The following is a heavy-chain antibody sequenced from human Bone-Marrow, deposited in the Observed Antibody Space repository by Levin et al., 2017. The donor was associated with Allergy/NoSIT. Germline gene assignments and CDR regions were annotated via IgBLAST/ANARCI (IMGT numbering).Heavy chain of an antibody. V-gene: IGHV1-2*02. CDR1: GYTFTDYY. D-gene: IGHD3-22*01. CDR2: INPNSGGT. J-gene: IGHJ3*02. CDR3: ARDPDYYDRAFDI. Sequence: ASVKVSCKASGYTFTDYYMNWVRQAPGQGLEWMGWINPNSGGTNYAQEFQGRVTMTRDTSISTAYMELTRLRSDDTAVYYCARDPDYYDRAFDIWGQGTVVAVSS.